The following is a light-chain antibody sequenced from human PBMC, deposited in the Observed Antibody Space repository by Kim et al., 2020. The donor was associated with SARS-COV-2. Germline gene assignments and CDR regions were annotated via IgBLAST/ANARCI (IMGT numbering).Light chain of an antibody. CDR1: DSNIGNNY. CDR2: EKS. CDR3: ASWDSNLSALL. J-gene: IGLJ2*01. V-gene: IGLV1-51*01. Sequence: GQKVTISCAGGDSNIGNNYVSWYQHISGTAPKLLIYEKSKRPSAIPDRFSASKSGTSAALDITGLLTGDEADYYCASWDSNLSALLFGGGTQLTVL.